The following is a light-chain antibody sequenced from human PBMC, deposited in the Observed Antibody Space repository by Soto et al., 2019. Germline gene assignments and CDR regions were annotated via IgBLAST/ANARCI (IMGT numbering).Light chain of an antibody. J-gene: IGLJ1*01. CDR3: CSYAGSSLYV. CDR1: SSDVGNYNL. CDR2: EGS. V-gene: IGLV2-23*01. Sequence: QSALTQPVSVSGSPGQSITISCTGTSSDVGNYNLVSWYQQHPGKAPKLMIYEGSKRPSGVSNRFSGSKSGNTASLTISGLQAEDEADYYCCSYAGSSLYVFGTGTKVTVL.